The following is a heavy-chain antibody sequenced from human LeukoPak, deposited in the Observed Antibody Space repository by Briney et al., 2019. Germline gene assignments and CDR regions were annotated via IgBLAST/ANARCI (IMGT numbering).Heavy chain of an antibody. CDR2: LSYDGSDK. Sequence: PGRSLRLSCAASGFIFSSYGMHWVRQAPGKGLEWLGVLSYDGSDKYYAHSVKGRFTISRDNAKNTLYLQMNSLRAEDTAVYYCARHARGITIFGVDPYYFDYWGQGTLVTVSS. V-gene: IGHV3-30*03. J-gene: IGHJ4*02. D-gene: IGHD3-3*01. CDR3: ARHARGITIFGVDPYYFDY. CDR1: GFIFSSYG.